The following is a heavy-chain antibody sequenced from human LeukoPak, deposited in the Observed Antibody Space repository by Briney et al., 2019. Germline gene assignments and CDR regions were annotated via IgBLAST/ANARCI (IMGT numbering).Heavy chain of an antibody. CDR2: IKHGGST. CDR1: GGSFSGYY. CDR3: ARYSSSWYSPYYYYMDV. D-gene: IGHD6-13*01. V-gene: IGHV4-34*01. J-gene: IGHJ6*03. Sequence: SETLSLTCAVYGGSFSGYYWSWIRQPPGKGLEWIGEIKHGGSTNNNPSLKSRVTISVDTSKNQFSLKLNSVTAADTAVYYCARYSSSWYSPYYYYMDVWGKGTTVTISS.